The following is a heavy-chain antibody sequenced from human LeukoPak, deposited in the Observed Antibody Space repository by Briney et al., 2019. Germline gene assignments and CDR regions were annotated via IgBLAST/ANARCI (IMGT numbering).Heavy chain of an antibody. Sequence: ASVKVSCKASGYTFTSYAMRWVRQAPGQRLEWMGWINAGNGNTKYSQKFQGRVTITRDTSASTAYMELSSLRSEDTAVYYCARDRGDYGFDPWGQGTLVTVSS. J-gene: IGHJ5*02. CDR2: INAGNGNT. CDR3: ARDRGDYGFDP. D-gene: IGHD4-17*01. V-gene: IGHV1-3*01. CDR1: GYTFTSYA.